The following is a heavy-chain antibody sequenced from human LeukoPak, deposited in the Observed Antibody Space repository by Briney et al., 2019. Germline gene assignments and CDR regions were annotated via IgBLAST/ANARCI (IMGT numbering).Heavy chain of an antibody. CDR3: AIMHPYYDGSGYWVQ. CDR2: ISTSGGSS. CDR1: GFTFSSYA. Sequence: GESLRLSCAASGFTFSSYAMSWVRQAPGKGLEWVSGISTSGGSSSYADSVKGRFTISRDNPRNTLYVQMNSLRAEDTALYYCAIMHPYYDGSGYWVQWGQGTLVTVSS. J-gene: IGHJ4*02. V-gene: IGHV3-23*01. D-gene: IGHD3-22*01.